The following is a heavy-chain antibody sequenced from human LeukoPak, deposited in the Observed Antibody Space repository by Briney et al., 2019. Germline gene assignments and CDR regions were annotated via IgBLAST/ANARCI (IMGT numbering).Heavy chain of an antibody. CDR2: IKQDGSEK. Sequence: GGSLRLSCAASGFTFNNYSMNRVRQAPGKGLEWVANIKQDGSEKYYVDSAKGRFTISRDNAKNSLYLQMNSLRAEDTAVYYCAELGITMIGGVWGKGTTVTISS. J-gene: IGHJ6*04. CDR3: AELGITMIGGV. CDR1: GFTFNNYS. D-gene: IGHD3-10*02. V-gene: IGHV3-7*01.